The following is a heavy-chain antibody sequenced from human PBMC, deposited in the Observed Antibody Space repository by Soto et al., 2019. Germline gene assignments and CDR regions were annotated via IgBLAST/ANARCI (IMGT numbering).Heavy chain of an antibody. J-gene: IGHJ6*02. Sequence: SETLSLTCTVSGGSISSYYWSWIRQPPGKGLEWVGYIYYSGSTNYNPSLKSRVTISVDTSKNQFSLKLSSVTAADTAVYYCARDNQGSYYYYGMDVWGQGTTVTVSS. CDR3: ARDNQGSYYYYGMDV. CDR2: IYYSGST. V-gene: IGHV4-59*01. CDR1: GGSISSYY. D-gene: IGHD2-15*01.